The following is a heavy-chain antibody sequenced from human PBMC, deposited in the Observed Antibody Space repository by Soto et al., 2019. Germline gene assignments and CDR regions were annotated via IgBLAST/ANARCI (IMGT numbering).Heavy chain of an antibody. CDR2: ISGSAGTT. V-gene: IGHV3-23*01. CDR1: GFSIGGYA. CDR3: ASYFGPGLGRFDY. J-gene: IGHJ4*02. D-gene: IGHD1-26*01. Sequence: PVGSLRLSCAASGFSIGGYAMNWVRQAPEKGLEWVSAISGSAGTTYYADSVKGRFTVSRDNSKNTLYLQMNSLRANDTAVYYCASYFGPGLGRFDYWGPGTLATVS.